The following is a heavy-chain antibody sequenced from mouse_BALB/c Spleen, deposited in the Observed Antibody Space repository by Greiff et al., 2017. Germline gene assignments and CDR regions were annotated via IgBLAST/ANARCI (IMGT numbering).Heavy chain of an antibody. CDR3: ARGGNYDAMDY. D-gene: IGHD2-1*01. CDR1: GFNIKDTY. Sequence: VQLQQSGAELVKPGASVQLSCTASGFNIKDTYMHWVKQRPEQGLEWIGRIDPANGNTKYDPKFQGKATITADTSSNTAYLQLSSLTSEDTAVYYCARGGNYDAMDYWGQGTSVTVSS. V-gene: IGHV14-3*02. CDR2: IDPANGNT. J-gene: IGHJ4*01.